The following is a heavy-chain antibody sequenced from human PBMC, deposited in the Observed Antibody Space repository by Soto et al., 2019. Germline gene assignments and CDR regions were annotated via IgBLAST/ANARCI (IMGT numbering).Heavy chain of an antibody. CDR1: GGSISSSSYY. J-gene: IGHJ4*02. CDR3: AKEGLPAYCGGDCYSGYFDY. Sequence: SETLSLTCTVSGGSISSSSYYWGWIRQPPGKGLEWIGTIYYSGSTYYNPSLKSRVTISVDTSKNQFSLKLRVDDTAVYYCAKEGLPAYCGGDCYSGYFDYWGQGTVVTVSS. D-gene: IGHD2-21*02. V-gene: IGHV4-39*02. CDR2: IYYSGST.